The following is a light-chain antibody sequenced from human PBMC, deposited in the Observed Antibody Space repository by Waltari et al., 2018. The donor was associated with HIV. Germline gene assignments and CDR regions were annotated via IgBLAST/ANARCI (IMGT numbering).Light chain of an antibody. V-gene: IGKV4-1*01. CDR2: RAS. Sequence: DIVMTQSPHSLALSLGERTTINCTSSQSIFYSSRNANFLAWYQQKPGQSPKLLIYRASTRASGVSDRFSGSGSRTYFTLSISSLQSEDVAVYFCQQYYSTPPTFGQGTRVEIK. CDR3: QQYYSTPPT. J-gene: IGKJ1*01. CDR1: QSIFYSSRNANF.